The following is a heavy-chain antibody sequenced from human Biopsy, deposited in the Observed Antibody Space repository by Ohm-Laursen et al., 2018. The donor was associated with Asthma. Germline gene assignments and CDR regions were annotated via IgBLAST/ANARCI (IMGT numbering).Heavy chain of an antibody. CDR1: GFSFSDYY. CDR2: ISSSGSTT. CDR3: ARVFESSECGPFHHFGSDV. D-gene: IGHD6-25*01. J-gene: IGHJ6*02. V-gene: IGHV3-11*01. Sequence: SLRLSCAASGFSFSDYYMTWMRQAPGKGLEWVSSISSSGSTTYPAESVKGRFTISRDNAQKSLFLQMGSLRAEDTAIYYCARVFESSECGPFHHFGSDVWGQGTTVAVSS.